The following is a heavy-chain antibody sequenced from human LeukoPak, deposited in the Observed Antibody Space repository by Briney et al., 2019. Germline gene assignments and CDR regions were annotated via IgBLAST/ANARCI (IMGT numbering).Heavy chain of an antibody. CDR2: ISSSSSYI. J-gene: IGHJ4*02. CDR1: GFTFSSYS. Sequence: PGGSLRLSCAASGFTFSSYSMNWVREAPRKGLEWVSSISSSSSYIYYTDSVKGRFTISRDNAKNSLYLQMNSLRAEDTAVYYCARDGGGWSSFDYWGQGTLVTVSS. V-gene: IGHV3-21*01. D-gene: IGHD6-19*01. CDR3: ARDGGGWSSFDY.